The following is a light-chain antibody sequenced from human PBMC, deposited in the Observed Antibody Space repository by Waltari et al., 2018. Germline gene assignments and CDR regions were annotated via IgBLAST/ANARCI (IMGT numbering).Light chain of an antibody. Sequence: AIQLTQSPSSLSASVGDRVTIACRASQDINSDLAWYQQKPGKAPKLLIYYASSLQSGVPSRFSGSGSGTDFTLTISSLQPEDFAVYYCQQYGSSLPYTFGQGTKLEIK. CDR2: YAS. CDR1: QDINSD. J-gene: IGKJ2*01. CDR3: QQYGSSLPYT. V-gene: IGKV1-13*02.